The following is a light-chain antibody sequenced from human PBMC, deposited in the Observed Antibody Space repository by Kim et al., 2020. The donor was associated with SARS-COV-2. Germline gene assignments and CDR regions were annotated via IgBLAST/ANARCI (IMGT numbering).Light chain of an antibody. CDR1: SLRSYY. J-gene: IGLJ3*02. V-gene: IGLV3-19*01. CDR3: NSRDSSGNRG. CDR2: GKN. Sequence: SSELTQDPAVSVALGQTVRITCQGDSLRSYYASWYQQKPGQAPVLVIYGKNNRPSGIPDRFSGSRSGNTASLTITGAQAEDEADYYCNSRDSSGNRGFGG.